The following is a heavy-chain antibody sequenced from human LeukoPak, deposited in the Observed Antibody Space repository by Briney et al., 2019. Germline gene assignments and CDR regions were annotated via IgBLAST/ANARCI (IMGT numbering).Heavy chain of an antibody. CDR2: ISYDGSNK. J-gene: IGHJ6*02. CDR3: ARDYGDYYGMDV. V-gene: IGHV3-30*03. D-gene: IGHD4-17*01. CDR1: GFTFSSYG. Sequence: PGGSLRLSCAASGFTFSSYGMHWVRQAPGKGLEWVAVISYDGSNKYYADSVKGRFTISRDNAKNSLYLQMHSLRAEDTAVYYCARDYGDYYGMDVWGQGTTVTVSS.